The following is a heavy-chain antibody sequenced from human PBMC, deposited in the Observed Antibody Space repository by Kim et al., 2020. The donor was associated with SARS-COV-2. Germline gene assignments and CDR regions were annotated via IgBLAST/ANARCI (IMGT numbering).Heavy chain of an antibody. D-gene: IGHD2-21*02. V-gene: IGHV3-49*03. CDR3: TRGPDRSDWGGDCYSGHY. Sequence: GGSLRLSCTVSGFTFGDYAMSWFRQAPGKGLGWVGFFSSKAYGGTTEYAASVKGRFTISRDDSKSIADLQMNSLKTEDTAVYYCTRGPDRSDWGGDCYSGHYWGQGTLVTVSS. CDR1: GFTFGDYA. J-gene: IGHJ4*02. CDR2: FSSKAYGGTT.